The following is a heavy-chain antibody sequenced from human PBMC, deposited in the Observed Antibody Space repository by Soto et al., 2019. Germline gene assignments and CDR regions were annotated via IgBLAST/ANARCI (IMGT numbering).Heavy chain of an antibody. CDR1: GYRFSNSW. CDR2: IYPGDSDT. V-gene: IGHV5-51*01. Sequence: PGESLKISCKGSGYRFSNSWIGWVRHKPGEGLEWMGIIYPGDSDTRYSPSFQGQVTISADKSISTAYLQWSSLKASDTAMYYCSGGGVRGVITRTRDYYGMDVWGQGTTVTVSS. CDR3: SGGGVRGVITRTRDYYGMDV. D-gene: IGHD3-10*01. J-gene: IGHJ6*02.